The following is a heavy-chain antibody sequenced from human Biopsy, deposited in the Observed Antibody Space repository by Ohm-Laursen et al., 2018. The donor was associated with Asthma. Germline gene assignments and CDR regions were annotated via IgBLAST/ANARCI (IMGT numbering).Heavy chain of an antibody. D-gene: IGHD3-22*01. CDR3: ARLNYYDSSGKYLDS. CDR1: GGTFSSYA. Sequence: ASVKVSCKASGGTFSSYAISWVRQAPGQGLEWMGGIIPIFGTANYAQKFQGRVTITADESTSTAYMELSSLRSEDTAVDYCARLNYYDSSGKYLDSWGQGTLVTVSS. V-gene: IGHV1-69*13. J-gene: IGHJ4*02. CDR2: IIPIFGTA.